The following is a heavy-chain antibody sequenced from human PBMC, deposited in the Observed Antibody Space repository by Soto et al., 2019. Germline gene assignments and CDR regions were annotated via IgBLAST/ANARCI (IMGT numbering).Heavy chain of an antibody. CDR1: GGSISSTNYY. J-gene: IGHJ4*02. D-gene: IGHD3-16*01. CDR3: ASVRGGRGDY. Sequence: QLQLQESCPGLVKPSETLSLTCTVSGGSISSTNYYWGWIRQPPGKGLEWIGSIYYSGSTYYNPSLKSRVTISVDTSKNQSSLKLSSVTAADTAVYYCASVRGGRGDYWGQGTLVTVSS. CDR2: IYYSGST. V-gene: IGHV4-39*01.